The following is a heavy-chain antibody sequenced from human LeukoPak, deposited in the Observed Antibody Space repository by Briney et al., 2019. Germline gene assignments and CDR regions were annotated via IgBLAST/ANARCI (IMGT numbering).Heavy chain of an antibody. CDR3: ARHGDSSGLDY. CDR2: IYYSGST. V-gene: IGHV4-39*01. D-gene: IGHD3-22*01. CDR1: GGSISRNYYY. J-gene: IGHJ4*02. Sequence: SETLSLTCTVSGGSISRNYYYWGWIRQPPGKGLEWIGSIYYSGSTYYNPSLKSRVTISVDTSKNQFSLKLSSVTAADTAVYYCARHGDSSGLDYWGQGTLVTVSS.